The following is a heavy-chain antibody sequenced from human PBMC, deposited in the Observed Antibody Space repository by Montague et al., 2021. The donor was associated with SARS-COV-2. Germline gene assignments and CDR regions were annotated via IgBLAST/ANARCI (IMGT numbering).Heavy chain of an antibody. Sequence: SETLSLTCAVHGGSISSYYWSWIRQPPGKGLEWIGYIYYSGSTNYNPSLKSRVTISVDTSKNQFSLKLSSVTAAGTAVYYCARGFDYWGQGTLVTVSS. V-gene: IGHV4-59*01. CDR2: IYYSGST. CDR3: ARGFDY. CDR1: GGSISSYY. J-gene: IGHJ4*02.